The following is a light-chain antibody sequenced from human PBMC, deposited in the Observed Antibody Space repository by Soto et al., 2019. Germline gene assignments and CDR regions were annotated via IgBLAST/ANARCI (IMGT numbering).Light chain of an antibody. J-gene: IGLJ1*01. CDR3: YSYRGYYTRV. Sequence: QPALTQPASVSGSPGQSITISCTGTSSDVGGYNFVSWYQQHPGRAPKLLIYEVSRRPSGVSNRFSGSKSGDTASLTISGLQAEDEADYYCYSYRGYYTRVFGTGTKVTVL. CDR2: EVS. CDR1: SSDVGGYNF. V-gene: IGLV2-14*01.